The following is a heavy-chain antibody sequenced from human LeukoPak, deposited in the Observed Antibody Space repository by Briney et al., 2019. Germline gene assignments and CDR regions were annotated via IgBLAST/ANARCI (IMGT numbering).Heavy chain of an antibody. CDR1: GDSVSSNSAA. D-gene: IGHD6-19*01. CDR3: ARDAGSGWSSFDY. J-gene: IGHJ4*02. V-gene: IGHV6-1*01. CDR2: TYYRSKWYN. Sequence: SQTLSLTCAISGDSVSSNSAAWHWIRQSPSRGLEWLGRTYYRSKWYNDYAVSMKSRITINPDTSKDQFSLQLNSVTPEDTAVYYCARDAGSGWSSFDYWGQGTLVTVSS.